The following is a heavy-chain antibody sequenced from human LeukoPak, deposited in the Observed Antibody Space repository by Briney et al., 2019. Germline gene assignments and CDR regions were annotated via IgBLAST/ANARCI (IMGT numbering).Heavy chain of an antibody. Sequence: KPSETLSLTCTVSGGSLSSSSYYWGWIRQPPGKGLEWIGSIYSSGTTYYNPSLKSRVTISVDTSKNQFSLKLSSVTAADTAVYHCARDRRRVVVVAAARARFDPWGQGTLVTVSS. V-gene: IGHV4-39*02. CDR1: GGSLSSSSYY. J-gene: IGHJ5*02. CDR2: IYSSGTT. D-gene: IGHD2-15*01. CDR3: ARDRRRVVVVAAARARFDP.